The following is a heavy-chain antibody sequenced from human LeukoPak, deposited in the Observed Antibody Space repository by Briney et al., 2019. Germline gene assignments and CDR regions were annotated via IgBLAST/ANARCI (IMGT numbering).Heavy chain of an antibody. CDR3: ARGDGSGSYYPYYYMDV. CDR1: GGSISSYY. V-gene: IGHV4-59*01. D-gene: IGHD3-10*01. CDR2: IYYSGST. Sequence: TSETLSLTCTVSGGSISSYYWSWIRQPPGKGLEWIGYIYYSGSTNYNPSLKSRVTISVDTSKNQFSLKLSSVTAADTAVYYCARGDGSGSYYPYYYMDVWGKGTTVTISS. J-gene: IGHJ6*03.